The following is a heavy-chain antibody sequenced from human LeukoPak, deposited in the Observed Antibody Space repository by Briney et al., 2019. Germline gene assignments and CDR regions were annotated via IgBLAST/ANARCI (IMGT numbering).Heavy chain of an antibody. J-gene: IGHJ5*02. CDR3: ARTGYCTGGSCYGGWFDP. CDR1: VGSVSHDSHY. V-gene: IGHV4-61*01. CDR2: IYYIGST. Sequence: SETLSLTCTVSVGSVSHDSHYWSWIRQPPGKGLGWIGYIYYIGSTKYNPSLNSRVTMSLETSKNQFSLKLSSVTAADTAVYYCARTGYCTGGSCYGGWFDPWGQGTLVTVSS. D-gene: IGHD2-15*01.